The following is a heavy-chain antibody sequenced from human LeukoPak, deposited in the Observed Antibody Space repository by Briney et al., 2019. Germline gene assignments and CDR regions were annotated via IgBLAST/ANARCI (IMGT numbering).Heavy chain of an antibody. Sequence: GGSLRLSCAASGFTFSSYWMHWVRQAPGKGLVWVSRINSDGSSTSYADSVKGRFTISRDNAKNTLYLQMNSLRAEDTAVYYCAKGLNTAMVTGLGGWGQGTLVTVSS. V-gene: IGHV3-74*01. CDR2: INSDGSST. CDR3: AKGLNTAMVTGLGG. CDR1: GFTFSSYW. D-gene: IGHD5-18*01. J-gene: IGHJ4*02.